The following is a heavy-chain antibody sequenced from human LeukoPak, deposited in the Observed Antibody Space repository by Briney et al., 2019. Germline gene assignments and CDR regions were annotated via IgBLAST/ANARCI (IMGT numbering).Heavy chain of an antibody. J-gene: IGHJ4*02. CDR1: GGSISSYS. Sequence: SETLSLTCTVSGGSISSYSWSWIRQPAGKGLEWIGRIYSSGSTNYNPSLKSRVTMSVDTSTNQFSLKLSSVTAADTAVYYCARDERGSGWSFDNWGQGTLVTVSS. D-gene: IGHD6-19*01. CDR3: ARDERGSGWSFDN. V-gene: IGHV4-4*07. CDR2: IYSSGST.